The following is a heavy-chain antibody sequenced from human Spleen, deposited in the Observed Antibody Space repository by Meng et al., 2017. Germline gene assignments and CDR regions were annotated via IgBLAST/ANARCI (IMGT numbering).Heavy chain of an antibody. D-gene: IGHD6-25*01. V-gene: IGHV1-2*06. J-gene: IGHJ4*02. CDR1: GYNFPDYY. CDR3: ARDEDISAAGKLFGDY. Sequence: LGKSGATGKKPGAQRKFSCKPSGYNFPDYYIHWVRRAPGHRLEWMGRINPKSGDTPYAQKFQARVTMTGDTSISTAYMELGGLRSDDTAMYYCARDEDISAAGKLFGDYWGQGTLVTVSS. CDR2: INPKSGDT.